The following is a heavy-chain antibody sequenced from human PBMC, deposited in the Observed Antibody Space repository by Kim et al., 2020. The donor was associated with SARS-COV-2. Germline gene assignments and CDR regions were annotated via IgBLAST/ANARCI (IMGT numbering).Heavy chain of an antibody. V-gene: IGHV6-1*01. CDR3: ARGGWSSGWD. CDR1: GDSVSSDTAA. J-gene: IGHJ4*02. D-gene: IGHD6-19*01. CDR2: TYYRSKWCN. Sequence: SQTLSLTCAISGDSVSSDTAAWNWIRQSPSRGLEWLGRTYYRSKWCNDYAVSVKSRINISPDTSKNQFSLHLSSVTPEDTAVYYCARGGWSSGWDWDQGTLVTVSS.